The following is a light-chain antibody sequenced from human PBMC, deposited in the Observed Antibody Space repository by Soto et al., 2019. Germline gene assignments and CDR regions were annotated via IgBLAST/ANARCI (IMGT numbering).Light chain of an antibody. CDR2: DAS. CDR3: QQYDTSPRT. CDR1: QSVTSNY. V-gene: IGKV3-20*01. J-gene: IGKJ1*01. Sequence: EIVLTQSPGTLSLSPGERATLSCRASQSVTSNYLAWYQHKPGQAPRLLIYDASSRATGIPDRFSGSGSATDFTLTISRLEPEDFAVYYCQQYDTSPRTFGQGTKVDIK.